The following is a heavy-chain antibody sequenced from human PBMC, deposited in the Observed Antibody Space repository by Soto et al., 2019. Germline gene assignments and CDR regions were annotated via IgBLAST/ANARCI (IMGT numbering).Heavy chain of an antibody. D-gene: IGHD4-17*01. V-gene: IGHV4-34*01. J-gene: IGHJ3*02. CDR2: INHSGST. Sequence: PSETLSLTCAVYGGSFSGYYWSWIRQPPGKGLEWIGEINHSGSTNYNPSLKSRVTISVDTSKNQFSLKLSSVTAADTAVYYCARLHDYGDYGSRNAFDIWGQGTMVTVSS. CDR1: GGSFSGYY. CDR3: ARLHDYGDYGSRNAFDI.